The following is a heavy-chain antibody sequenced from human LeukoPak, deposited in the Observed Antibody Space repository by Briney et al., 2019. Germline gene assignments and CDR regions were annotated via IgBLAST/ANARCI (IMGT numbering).Heavy chain of an antibody. CDR2: ISYDGSNK. CDR3: AGDSSGHEYFQH. J-gene: IGHJ1*01. Sequence: GRSLRLSCAASGFTFSSYAMHWVRQAPGKGLEWVAVISYDGSNKYYADSVKGRFTISRDNSKNTLYLQMNSLRAEDTAVYYCAGDSSGHEYFQHWGQGTLVTVSS. V-gene: IGHV3-30-3*01. CDR1: GFTFSSYA. D-gene: IGHD3-22*01.